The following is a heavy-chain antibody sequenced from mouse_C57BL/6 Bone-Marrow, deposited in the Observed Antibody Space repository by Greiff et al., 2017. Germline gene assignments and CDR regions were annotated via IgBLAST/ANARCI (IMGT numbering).Heavy chain of an antibody. D-gene: IGHD2-5*01. CDR3: TRRAVVSNCFDY. CDR1: GYTFTSYW. J-gene: IGHJ2*01. Sequence: VQLQQPGAELVRPGSSVKLSCKASGYTFTSYWMDWVKQRPGQGLEWIGNIYPSDSETHYNQKFKEQATLTVDKSSSTAYMQRSSLTSEDAAVYYCTRRAVVSNCFDYWGQGTTLTVSS. CDR2: IYPSDSET. V-gene: IGHV1-61*01.